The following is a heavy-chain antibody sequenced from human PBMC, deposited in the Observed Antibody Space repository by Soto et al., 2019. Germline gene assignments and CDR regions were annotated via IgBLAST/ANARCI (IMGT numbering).Heavy chain of an antibody. CDR3: AKCRESSDSSRPHDAFDF. CDR2: ISGSGGST. J-gene: IGHJ3*01. D-gene: IGHD3-22*01. CDR1: GFTFRSYA. V-gene: IGHV3-23*01. Sequence: GGSLRLSCAGSGFTFRSYARSWVRQAAGKGLEWVSAISGSGGSTCYADSVKGRFTISIDNSKNKLYLQMNRLRAEDTALYYCAKCRESSDSSRPHDAFDFWGHGTMVTVSS.